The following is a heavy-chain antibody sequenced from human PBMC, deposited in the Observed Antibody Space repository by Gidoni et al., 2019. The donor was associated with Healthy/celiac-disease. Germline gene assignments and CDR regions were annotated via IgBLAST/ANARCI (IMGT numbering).Heavy chain of an antibody. D-gene: IGHD6-19*01. CDR2: ISYDGSNK. CDR3: AKDWQQWLVPGHY. Sequence: QVQLVESGGGVVQPGRSLRLSCAASGFTFSSYGMHWVRQAPGKGLEWVAVISYDGSNKYYADSVKGRFTISRDNSKNTLYLQMNSLRAEDTAVYYCAKDWQQWLVPGHYWGQGTLVTVSS. J-gene: IGHJ4*02. CDR1: GFTFSSYG. V-gene: IGHV3-30*18.